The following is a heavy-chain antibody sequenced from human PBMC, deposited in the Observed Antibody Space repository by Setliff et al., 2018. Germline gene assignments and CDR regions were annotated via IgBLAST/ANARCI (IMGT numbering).Heavy chain of an antibody. J-gene: IGHJ5*02. CDR2: IYTGGST. CDR3: ARDVWGAGTGWFDP. Sequence: KTSETLSLTCIVSGVSVSRHYGSWIRQPPGKTLEWIGYIYTGGSTTYNPSLKSRVTLSLDTSKNHLSLNLTSVTAADTAVYYCARDVWGAGTGWFDPWGLGILVTVSS. D-gene: IGHD3-16*01. CDR1: GVSVSRHY. V-gene: IGHV4-4*08.